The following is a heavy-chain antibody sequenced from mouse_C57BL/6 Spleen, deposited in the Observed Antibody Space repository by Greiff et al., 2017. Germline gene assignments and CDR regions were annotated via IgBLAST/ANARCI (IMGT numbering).Heavy chain of an antibody. CDR1: GYTFTDYN. D-gene: IGHD1-1*01. Sequence: EVQLVESGPELVKPGASVKIPCKASGYTFTDYNMDWVKQSHGKSLEWIGDINPNNGGTIYNQKFKGKATLTVDKSSSTAYMELRSLTSEDTAVYYCARSGIYYYGSSFFDYWGQGTTLTVSS. CDR2: INPNNGGT. CDR3: ARSGIYYYGSSFFDY. V-gene: IGHV1-18*01. J-gene: IGHJ2*01.